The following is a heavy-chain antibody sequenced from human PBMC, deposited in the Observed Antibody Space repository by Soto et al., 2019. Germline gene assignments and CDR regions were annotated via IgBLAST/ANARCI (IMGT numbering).Heavy chain of an antibody. CDR3: ARAFIAVAGGSYYYYYGMDV. CDR2: ISYDGSNK. Sequence: PGGSLRLSCAASGFTFSSYAMHWVRQAPGKGLEWVAVISYDGSNKYYADSVKGRFTISRDNSKNMLYLQMNSLRAEDTAVYYCARAFIAVAGGSYYYYYGMDVWGQGTTVTVSS. CDR1: GFTFSSYA. V-gene: IGHV3-30-3*01. D-gene: IGHD6-19*01. J-gene: IGHJ6*02.